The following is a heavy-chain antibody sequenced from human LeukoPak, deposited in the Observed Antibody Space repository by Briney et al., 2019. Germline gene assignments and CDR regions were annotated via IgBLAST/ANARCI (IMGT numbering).Heavy chain of an antibody. CDR1: GYSFTSYW. Sequence: PGESLKISCKGSGYSFTSYWIGWGRQMPGKGLEWMGIIYPGDSDTRYSPSFQGQVTISADKSISTAYLQWSSLKASDTAMYYCARHRGDFNYYDSSGYYYSDYWGQGTLVTVSS. D-gene: IGHD3-22*01. J-gene: IGHJ4*02. CDR3: ARHRGDFNYYDSSGYYYSDY. V-gene: IGHV5-51*01. CDR2: IYPGDSDT.